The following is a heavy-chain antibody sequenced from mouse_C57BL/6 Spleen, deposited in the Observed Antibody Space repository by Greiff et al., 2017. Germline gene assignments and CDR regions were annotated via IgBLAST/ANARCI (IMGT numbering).Heavy chain of an antibody. J-gene: IGHJ2*01. D-gene: IGHD1-1*01. V-gene: IGHV8-12*01. Sequence: QVTLIESGPGILQSSQTLSLTCSFSGFSLSTSGMGVSWIRQPSGKGLEWLALIYWDDDKRYNPSLKSRHTISKNTSRNQVFLKITGVDTADTATYYCARSEYYGPFAYWGQGTTLTVSS. CDR3: ARSEYYGPFAY. CDR2: IYWDDDK. CDR1: GFSLSTSGMG.